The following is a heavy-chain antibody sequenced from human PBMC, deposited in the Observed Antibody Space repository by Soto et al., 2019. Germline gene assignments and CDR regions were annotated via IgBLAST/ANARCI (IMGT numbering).Heavy chain of an antibody. CDR3: AREETSNYDILTGYYNSYYYGMDV. V-gene: IGHV1-18*01. Sequence: ASVKVSCKASGYTFTSYGISWVRQAPGQGLEWMGWISAYNGNTNYAQKLQGRVTMTTDTSTSTAYMELRSLGSDDTAVYYCAREETSNYDILTGYYNSYYYGMDVWGQGTTVTVSS. CDR2: ISAYNGNT. D-gene: IGHD3-9*01. J-gene: IGHJ6*02. CDR1: GYTFTSYG.